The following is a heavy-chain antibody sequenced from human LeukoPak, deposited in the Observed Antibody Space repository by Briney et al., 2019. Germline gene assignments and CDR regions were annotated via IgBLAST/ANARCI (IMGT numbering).Heavy chain of an antibody. CDR1: GFTFSNYW. CDR2: INSDGSST. V-gene: IGHV3-74*01. J-gene: IGHJ4*02. D-gene: IGHD3-3*01. Sequence: GGSLRLSCAASGFTFSNYWMHWVRQAPGKGLVWVSRINSDGSSTSYADSVKGRFTISRDNAKNTLYLQMNSLRAEDTAVCYCARDLDFWSGYYDYWGQGTLVTVSS. CDR3: ARDLDFWSGYYDY.